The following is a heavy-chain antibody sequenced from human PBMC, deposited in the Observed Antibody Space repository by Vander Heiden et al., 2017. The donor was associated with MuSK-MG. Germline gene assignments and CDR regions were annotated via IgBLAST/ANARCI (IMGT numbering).Heavy chain of an antibody. V-gene: IGHV3-23*01. CDR2: ISGSGGST. CDR1: GFTFSRYA. CDR3: AKIEYSSSGVY. Sequence: EVQLLESGGGLVQPGGSLRLSCASSGFTFSRYAMRWVGQGPGKGLEWVSAISGSGGSTYYADSVKGRFTISRDNSKNTLYLQMNSLRAEDTAVYYCAKIEYSSSGVYWGQGTMVTVSS. D-gene: IGHD6-6*01. J-gene: IGHJ3*01.